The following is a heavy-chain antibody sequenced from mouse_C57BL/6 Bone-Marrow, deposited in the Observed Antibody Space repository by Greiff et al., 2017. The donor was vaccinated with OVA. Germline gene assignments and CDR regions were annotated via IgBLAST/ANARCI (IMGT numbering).Heavy chain of an antibody. CDR1: GYTFTSYD. Sequence: QVQLQQSGPELVKPGASVKLSCKASGYTFTSYDINWVKQRPGQGLEWIGWIYPRDGSTTYNEKFKGKATLTVDTSSSTAYMELHSLTSEDSAVYFCARASSGSGFADWGQGTLVTVSA. V-gene: IGHV1-85*01. D-gene: IGHD3-2*02. CDR2: IYPRDGST. J-gene: IGHJ3*01. CDR3: ARASSGSGFAD.